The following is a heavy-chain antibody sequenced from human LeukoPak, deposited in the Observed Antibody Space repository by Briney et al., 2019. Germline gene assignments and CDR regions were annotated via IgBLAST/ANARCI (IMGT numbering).Heavy chain of an antibody. Sequence: GGSLRLSCAASGFTFSSYAMHWVRQAPGKGLEWVAVISFDGSNKYYADSVKGRFTISRDDSKNTLYLQMNSLRAADTAIYYCAKGGPYSSSWGGKFDHWGQGTLVTVSS. CDR2: ISFDGSNK. CDR1: GFTFSSYA. J-gene: IGHJ4*02. D-gene: IGHD6-13*01. CDR3: AKGGPYSSSWGGKFDH. V-gene: IGHV3-30*18.